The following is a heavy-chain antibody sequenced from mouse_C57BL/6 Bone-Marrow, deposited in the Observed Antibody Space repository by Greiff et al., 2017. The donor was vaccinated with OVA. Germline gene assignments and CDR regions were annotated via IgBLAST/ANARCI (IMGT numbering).Heavy chain of an antibody. J-gene: IGHJ3*01. CDR2: IHPNSGST. Sequence: QVQLQQSGAELVKPGASVKLSCKASGYTFTSYWMHWVKQRPGQGLEWIGMIHPNSGSTNYNEKFKSKATLTVDKSSSTAYMQLSSLTSEDSAVYYCARNGYDVRFAYWGQGTLVTVSA. D-gene: IGHD2-2*01. CDR3: ARNGYDVRFAY. CDR1: GYTFTSYW. V-gene: IGHV1-64*01.